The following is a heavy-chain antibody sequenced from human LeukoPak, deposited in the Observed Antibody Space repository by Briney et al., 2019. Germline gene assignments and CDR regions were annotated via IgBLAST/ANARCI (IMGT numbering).Heavy chain of an antibody. V-gene: IGHV3-30-3*01. CDR2: ISYDGSNK. J-gene: IGHJ6*03. CDR3: ARDPRGYCSSTSCYSPMDV. CDR1: GSTFSSYA. D-gene: IGHD2-2*01. Sequence: PGGSLRLSCAASGSTFSSYAMHWVRQAPGKGLEWVAVISYDGSNKYYADSVKGRFTISRDNSKNTLYLQMNSLRAEDTAVYYCARDPRGYCSSTSCYSPMDVWGKGTTVTVSS.